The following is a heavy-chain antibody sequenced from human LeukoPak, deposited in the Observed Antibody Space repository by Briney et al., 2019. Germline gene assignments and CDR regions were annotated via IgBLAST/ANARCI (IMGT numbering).Heavy chain of an antibody. Sequence: ASVKVSCKASGYTFTGYYMHWVRQAPGQGLEWMGWINPNSGGTNYAQKFQGRVTMTRDTSISTAYMELSRLRSDDTAVYYCARDPGPRVTMVRGVLFDYWGQGTLVTVSS. CDR3: ARDPGPRVTMVRGVLFDY. CDR1: GYTFTGYY. CDR2: INPNSGGT. V-gene: IGHV1-2*02. D-gene: IGHD3-10*01. J-gene: IGHJ4*02.